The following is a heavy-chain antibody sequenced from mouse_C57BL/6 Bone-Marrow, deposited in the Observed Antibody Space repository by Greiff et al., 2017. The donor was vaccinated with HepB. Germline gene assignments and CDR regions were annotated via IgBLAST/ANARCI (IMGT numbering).Heavy chain of an antibody. J-gene: IGHJ3*01. CDR1: GYTFTGYW. CDR3: ARNPYDYDGSCFAY. CDR2: ILPGSGST. Sequence: QVQLQQSGAELMKPGASVKLSCKATGYTFTGYWIEWVKQRPGHGLEWIGEILPGSGSTNYNEKFKGKATFTADTPSNTAYMQLNSLTTADSAIYYCARNPYDYDGSCFAYWGQGTLVTVSA. V-gene: IGHV1-9*01. D-gene: IGHD2-4*01.